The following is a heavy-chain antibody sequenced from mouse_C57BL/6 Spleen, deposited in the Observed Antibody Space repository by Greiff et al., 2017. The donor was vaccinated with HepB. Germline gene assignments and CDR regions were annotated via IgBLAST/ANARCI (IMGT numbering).Heavy chain of an antibody. V-gene: IGHV3-6*01. Sequence: VQLKESGPGLVKPSQSLSLTCSVTGYSITSGYYWNWIRQFPGNKLEWMGYISYDGSNNYNPSLKNRISITRYKSKNQFFLKLNSVTTEDTATYYCAKEEDYYYGSSYDWYFDVWGTGTTVTVSS. CDR1: GYSITSGYY. J-gene: IGHJ1*03. CDR3: AKEEDYYYGSSYDWYFDV. CDR2: ISYDGSN. D-gene: IGHD1-1*01.